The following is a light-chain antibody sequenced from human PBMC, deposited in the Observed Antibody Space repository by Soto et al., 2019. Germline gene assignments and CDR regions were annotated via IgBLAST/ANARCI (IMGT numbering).Light chain of an antibody. Sequence: QSVLTQPRSVSGSPGQSVTISCTGTNSDVGGYNFVSWYQQYPCKVPKLMIYDVSKRSSGVPDRFSGSKSGNTASLTISGLQAEDEADYFCCSYADSFYVFGTGTKLTVL. CDR3: CSYADSFYV. V-gene: IGLV2-11*01. J-gene: IGLJ1*01. CDR2: DVS. CDR1: NSDVGGYNF.